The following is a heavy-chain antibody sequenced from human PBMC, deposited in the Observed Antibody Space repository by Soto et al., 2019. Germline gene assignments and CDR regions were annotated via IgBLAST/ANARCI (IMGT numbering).Heavy chain of an antibody. Sequence: QPQLVQSGAELKKPGSSVKVSCKASGGTFSSNAISRVRQAPGQGLEWLGGIIPIYDTSNYAEKFQGRVTISADRSTSTAYMELRSLRSEDTAVYYCARGAVMSVIPPRYTTDVWGQGTTVTVSS. CDR1: GGTFSSNA. CDR3: ARGAVMSVIPPRYTTDV. CDR2: IIPIYDTS. V-gene: IGHV1-69*06. J-gene: IGHJ6*02. D-gene: IGHD2-8*02.